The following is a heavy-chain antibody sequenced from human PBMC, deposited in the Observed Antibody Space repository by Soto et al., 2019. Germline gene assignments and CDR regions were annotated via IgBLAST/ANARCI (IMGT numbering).Heavy chain of an antibody. V-gene: IGHV4-59*08. Sequence: QVQLQESGPGLVKPSETLSLTCTVSGGSISNYYWSWIRQPPGKGLEWIGYIYYSGSTNYNPSLKSRLIMSVDTSKNQFPLKLSSVTAADTAVYYCARQKSITVAGVVDYWGQGTLVTVSS. J-gene: IGHJ4*02. CDR2: IYYSGST. CDR1: GGSISNYY. CDR3: ARQKSITVAGVVDY. D-gene: IGHD6-19*01.